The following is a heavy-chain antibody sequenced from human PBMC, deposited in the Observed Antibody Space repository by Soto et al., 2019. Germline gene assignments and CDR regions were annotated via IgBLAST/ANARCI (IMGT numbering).Heavy chain of an antibody. CDR3: ARAYGGNCFDF. Sequence: ASVKVSCKASGYTFTSYAMHWVRQAPGQRLEWMGWINAGNGNTKYSQKFQGRVTITRDTSASTAYMELSSLRAEDTAVYYCARAYGGNCFDFWGQGTLVTVSS. D-gene: IGHD2-15*01. CDR1: GYTFTSYA. CDR2: INAGNGNT. J-gene: IGHJ4*02. V-gene: IGHV1-3*01.